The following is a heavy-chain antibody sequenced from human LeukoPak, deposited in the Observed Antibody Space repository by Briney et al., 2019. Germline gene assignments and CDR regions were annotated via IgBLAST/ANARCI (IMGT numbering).Heavy chain of an antibody. V-gene: IGHV3-74*01. D-gene: IGHD3-22*01. CDR1: GFTFSSYW. Sequence: GGSLRLSCAASGFTFSSYWMHWVRQAPGKGLVWVSRINSDGSSTSYADSVKGRFTISRDNAKNTLYLQMNSLRVEDTAVYYCARDPPQSGYYSYYYGMDVWGQGTTVTVSS. CDR2: INSDGSST. CDR3: ARDPPQSGYYSYYYGMDV. J-gene: IGHJ6*02.